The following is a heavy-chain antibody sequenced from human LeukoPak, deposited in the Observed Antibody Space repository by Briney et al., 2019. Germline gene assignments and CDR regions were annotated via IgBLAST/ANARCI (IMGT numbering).Heavy chain of an antibody. J-gene: IGHJ4*02. D-gene: IGHD3-22*01. CDR3: ARLYYYDSSGGD. CDR2: INTDGSIT. Sequence: GGSLRLSCAASGFTFSDYWMHWVRQVPGKGLVWVSRINTDGSITSHADSVKGRFTISRDNSKNTLYLQMNGLRAEDTAVYYCARLYYYDSSGGDWGQGTLVTVSS. V-gene: IGHV3-74*01. CDR1: GFTFSDYW.